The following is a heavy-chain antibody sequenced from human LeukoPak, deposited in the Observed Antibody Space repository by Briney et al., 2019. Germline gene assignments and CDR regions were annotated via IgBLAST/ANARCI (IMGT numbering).Heavy chain of an antibody. D-gene: IGHD2-8*01. V-gene: IGHV4-59*01. Sequence: SETLSLTCNVSGGSISEYYWSWIRQSPGKGLEWIGHFYSAGTTKYNPSFKSRVTISGDTSKNQASLNLTSATAADAAVYYCAKEIVLMMSGHSSPYFMDVWGRGTTVAVSS. J-gene: IGHJ6*03. CDR2: FYSAGTT. CDR3: AKEIVLMMSGHSSPYFMDV. CDR1: GGSISEYY.